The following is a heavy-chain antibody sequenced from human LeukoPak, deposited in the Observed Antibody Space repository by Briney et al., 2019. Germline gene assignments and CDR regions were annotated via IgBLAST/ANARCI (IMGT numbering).Heavy chain of an antibody. CDR3: ATLPGSGSPNWFDP. Sequence: GASVKVSCKASGYTFTSYGISWVRQAPGQGLEWMGGIIPIFGTANYAQKFQGRVTITADKSTSTAYMELSSLRSEDTAVYYCATLPGSGSPNWFDPWGQGTLVTVSS. V-gene: IGHV1-69*06. D-gene: IGHD3-10*01. J-gene: IGHJ5*02. CDR1: GYTFTSYG. CDR2: IIPIFGTA.